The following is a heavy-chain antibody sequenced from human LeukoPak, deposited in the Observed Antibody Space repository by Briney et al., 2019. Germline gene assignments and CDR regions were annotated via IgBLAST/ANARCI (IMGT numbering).Heavy chain of an antibody. CDR2: MNPNNDNA. D-gene: IGHD6-25*01. V-gene: IGHV1-8*01. J-gene: IGHJ3*01. CDR1: GYAFKNYD. CDR3: ARAAAGGDDPFDV. Sequence: ASVKVSCKASGYAFKNYDINWVRQAPGQGLEWMGWMNPNNDNAGSAQKFQGRVTMTRDTSINTAYMELSSLRSDDTGVYYCARAAAGGDDPFDVWGQGSLIIVSS.